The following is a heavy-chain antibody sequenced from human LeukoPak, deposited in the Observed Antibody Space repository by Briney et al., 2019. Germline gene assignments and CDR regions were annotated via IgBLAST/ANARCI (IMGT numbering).Heavy chain of an antibody. J-gene: IGHJ3*02. V-gene: IGHV4-34*01. CDR2: INHSGST. CDR1: GGSFSGYY. Sequence: SETLSLTCAVYGGSFSGYYWSWIRQPPGKGLEWIGEINHSGSTNYNPSLKSRVTISVDTSKNQFSLKLTSVTAADTAVYYCASKIDAFDIWGQGTMVIVSS. CDR3: ASKIDAFDI.